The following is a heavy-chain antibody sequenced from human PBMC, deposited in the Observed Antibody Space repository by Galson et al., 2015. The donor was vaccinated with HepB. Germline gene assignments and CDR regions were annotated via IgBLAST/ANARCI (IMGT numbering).Heavy chain of an antibody. J-gene: IGHJ1*01. CDR3: ARGVAVAGNPPPEYFQH. CDR2: INAGNGNT. Sequence: QSGAEVKKPGESLKISCKASGYTFTSYAMHWVRQAPGQRLEWMGWINAGNGNTKYSQKFQGRVTITRDTSASTAYMELSSLRSEDTAVYYCARGVAVAGNPPPEYFQHWGQGTLVTVSS. CDR1: GYTFTSYA. D-gene: IGHD6-19*01. V-gene: IGHV1-3*01.